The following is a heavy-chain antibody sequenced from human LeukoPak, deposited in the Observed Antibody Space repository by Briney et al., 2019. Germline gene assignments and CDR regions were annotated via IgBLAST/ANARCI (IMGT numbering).Heavy chain of an antibody. V-gene: IGHV3-74*01. CDR2: INSDGSST. D-gene: IGHD3-3*01. J-gene: IGHJ4*02. CDR3: ARAGATYYDFWSGLDY. CDR1: GFTFSSYA. Sequence: GGSLRLSCAASGFTFSSYAMSWVRQAPGKGLVWVSRINSDGSSTSYADSVKGRFTISRDNAKNTLYLQMNSLRAEDTAVYYCARAGATYYDFWSGLDYWGQGTLVTVSS.